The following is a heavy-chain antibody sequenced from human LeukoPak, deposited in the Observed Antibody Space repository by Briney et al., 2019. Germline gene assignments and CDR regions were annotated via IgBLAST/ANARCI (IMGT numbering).Heavy chain of an antibody. CDR1: GGSFSGYY. Sequence: SETLSLTCAVYGGSFSGYYWSWMRQPPGKGLEWIGEINQSGSTNYNPSLNSRVTISVDTSNNHFSLKLSSVTAADTAVYYCARGLRYCSSTSCYSGYCSGGSCYSNFDYWGQGTLVTASS. D-gene: IGHD2-15*01. V-gene: IGHV4-34*01. CDR3: ARGLRYCSSTSCYSGYCSGGSCYSNFDY. J-gene: IGHJ4*02. CDR2: INQSGST.